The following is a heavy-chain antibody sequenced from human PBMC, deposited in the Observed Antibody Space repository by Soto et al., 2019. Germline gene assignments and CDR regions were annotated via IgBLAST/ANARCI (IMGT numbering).Heavy chain of an antibody. J-gene: IGHJ6*02. V-gene: IGHV4-4*07. Sequence: PSETLSLTCTVSGGSISSYYWSWIRQPAGKGLEWIGRIYTSGSTNYNPSLKSRVTMSVDTSKNQFSLKPSSVTAADTAVYYCARDTPYYYDSSGYGYYGMDVWGQGTTVTVSS. CDR2: IYTSGST. CDR1: GGSISSYY. D-gene: IGHD3-22*01. CDR3: ARDTPYYYDSSGYGYYGMDV.